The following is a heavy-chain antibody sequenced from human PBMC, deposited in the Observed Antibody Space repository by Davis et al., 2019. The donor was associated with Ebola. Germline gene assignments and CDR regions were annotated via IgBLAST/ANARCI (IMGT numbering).Heavy chain of an antibody. J-gene: IGHJ4*02. CDR3: ARAQMATFSY. V-gene: IGHV3-48*02. CDR1: GFTFRTYS. CDR2: ISSSSSTI. Sequence: GESLKISCSASGFTFRTYSMNWVRQAPGKGLEWVSYISSSSSTIYYADSVKGRFTISRDNAKNSLYLQMNSLRDEDTAVYYCARAQMATFSYWGQGTLVTVSS. D-gene: IGHD5-24*01.